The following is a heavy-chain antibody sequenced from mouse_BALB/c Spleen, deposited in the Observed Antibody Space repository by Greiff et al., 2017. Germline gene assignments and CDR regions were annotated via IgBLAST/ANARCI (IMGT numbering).Heavy chain of an antibody. Sequence: EVMLVESGGGLVQPGGSLKLSCAASGFTFSSYTMSWVRQTPEKRLEWVAYISNGGGSTYYPDTVKGRFTISRDNAKNTLYLQMSSLKSEDTAMYYCARHYDYYWYFDVWGAGTTVTVSS. CDR3: ARHYDYYWYFDV. D-gene: IGHD2-4*01. CDR2: ISNGGGST. CDR1: GFTFSSYT. J-gene: IGHJ1*01. V-gene: IGHV5-12-2*01.